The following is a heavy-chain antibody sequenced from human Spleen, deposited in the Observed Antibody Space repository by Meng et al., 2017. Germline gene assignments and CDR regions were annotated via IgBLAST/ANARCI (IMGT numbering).Heavy chain of an antibody. D-gene: IGHD6-25*01. Sequence: ASVKVSCKASGYTFTGYYMHWVRQAPGQGLEWMGRINPNSDSGDTNYAQKFQARVTMTGDTSISTAYMELSGLRSDDTAMYYCARDEDISAAGKLFGDYWGQGTLVTVSS. CDR2: INPNSDSGDT. V-gene: IGHV1-2*06. J-gene: IGHJ4*02. CDR1: GYTFTGYY. CDR3: ARDEDISAAGKLFGDY.